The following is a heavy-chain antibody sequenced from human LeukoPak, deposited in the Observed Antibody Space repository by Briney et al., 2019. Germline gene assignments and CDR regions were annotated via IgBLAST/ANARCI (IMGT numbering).Heavy chain of an antibody. V-gene: IGHV1-69*05. D-gene: IGHD3-22*01. CDR3: ALNGHYYDSSGYFN. CDR2: IIPIFGTA. Sequence: SVKVSCKASGGTFSSYAISWVRQAPGQRLEWMGGIIPIFGTANYAQKFQGRVTMTRNTSISTAYMELSSLRSEDTAVYYCALNGHYYDSSGYFNWGQGTLVTVSS. J-gene: IGHJ4*02. CDR1: GGTFSSYA.